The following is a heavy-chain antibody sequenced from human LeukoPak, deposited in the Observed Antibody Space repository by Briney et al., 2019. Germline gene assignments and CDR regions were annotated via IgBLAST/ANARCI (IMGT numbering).Heavy chain of an antibody. D-gene: IGHD3-10*01. V-gene: IGHV3-30*04. J-gene: IGHJ5*02. CDR1: GFTFDTYT. Sequence: GGSLRLSCAVSGFTFDTYTMHWVRQAPGKGLEWVAVISYDGSNKNYADAVKGRFTISRDNSNNTLYLQMNSLRVEDTALYYCAGGYGSGSYSAWGQGTLVTVSS. CDR3: AGGYGSGSYSA. CDR2: ISYDGSNK.